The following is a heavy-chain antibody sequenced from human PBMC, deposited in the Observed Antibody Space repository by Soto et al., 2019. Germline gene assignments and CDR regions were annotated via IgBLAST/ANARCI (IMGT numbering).Heavy chain of an antibody. CDR3: AKGEVRGIIPSYFDY. D-gene: IGHD3-10*01. J-gene: IGHJ4*02. CDR1: GFTFRWFG. V-gene: IGHV3-30*18. CDR2: ISNDGSNE. Sequence: GSLRLSCAGSGFTFRWFGMNWVRQAPGKGLEWVARISNDGSNEYYVDSVKGRFTISRDNSKNTLYLQMDSLRAEDTAVYYCAKGEVRGIIPSYFDYWGLGTLVTVSS.